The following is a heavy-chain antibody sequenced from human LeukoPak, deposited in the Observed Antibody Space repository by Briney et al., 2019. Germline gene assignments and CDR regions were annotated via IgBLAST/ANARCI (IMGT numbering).Heavy chain of an antibody. CDR1: GGTFSSYA. Sequence: SVKVSCKASGGTFSSYAISWVRQAPGQGLEWMGGIIPIFGTANYAQKFQGRVTITADESTCTAYMELSSLRSEDTAVYYCARDSEMATMLHIWGQGTMVTVSS. D-gene: IGHD5-24*01. CDR3: ARDSEMATMLHI. V-gene: IGHV1-69*13. J-gene: IGHJ3*02. CDR2: IIPIFGTA.